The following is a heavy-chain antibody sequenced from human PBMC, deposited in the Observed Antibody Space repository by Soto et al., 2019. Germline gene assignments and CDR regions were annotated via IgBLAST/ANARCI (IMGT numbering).Heavy chain of an antibody. CDR2: ISRSSTGI. CDR1: GFTFSLYS. J-gene: IGHJ6*02. D-gene: IGHD3-10*01. CDR3: SSAVTWGLDV. V-gene: IGHV3-48*02. Sequence: EVQLVESGGGLVQPGGSLRLSCAASGFTFSLYSMSWVRQAPGKGLEWVSYISRSSTGIHYADSVKGLFTISRDDATNSMHLQMNSLRDGDTAVYFCSSAVTWGLDVWGQGTTVSISS.